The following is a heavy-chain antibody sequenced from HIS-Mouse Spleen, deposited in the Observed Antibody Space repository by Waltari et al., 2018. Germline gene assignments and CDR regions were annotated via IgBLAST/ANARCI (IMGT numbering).Heavy chain of an antibody. CDR2: IYTSGRT. J-gene: IGHJ4*02. D-gene: IGHD1-26*01. V-gene: IGHV4-4*07. Sequence: QVQLQESGPGLVKPSETLSLTCTVSGGSISSSYWSWIRQPAGKGLEWIGRIYTSGRTNYNPSLKSRVTMSVDTSKNQFSLKLSSVTAADTAVYYCAREGQYSGSYYYFDYWGQGTLVTVSS. CDR3: AREGQYSGSYYYFDY. CDR1: GGSISSSY.